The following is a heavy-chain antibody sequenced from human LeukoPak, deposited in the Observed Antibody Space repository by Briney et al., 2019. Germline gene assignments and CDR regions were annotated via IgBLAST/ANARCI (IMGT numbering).Heavy chain of an antibody. J-gene: IGHJ4*02. CDR1: GFTFSSYW. Sequence: PGGSLRPSCAASGFTFSSYWMHWVRQAPGKGLVWVSRINSDGSSTTYADSVKGRFTISRDNAKNTLYLQMNSLRAEDTAVYYCAGWETTVTTLDYWGQGTLVTVSS. CDR2: INSDGSST. CDR3: AGWETTVTTLDY. V-gene: IGHV3-74*01. D-gene: IGHD4-17*01.